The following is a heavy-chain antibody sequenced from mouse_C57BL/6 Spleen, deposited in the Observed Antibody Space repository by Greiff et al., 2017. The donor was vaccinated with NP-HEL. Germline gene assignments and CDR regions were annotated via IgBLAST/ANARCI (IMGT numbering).Heavy chain of an antibody. D-gene: IGHD2-5*01. CDR1: GFTFSDYY. J-gene: IGHJ2*01. CDR2: INYDGSST. V-gene: IGHV5-16*01. CDR3: ARGRGYYSNYYFDY. Sequence: EVQLMESEGGLVQPGSSMKLSCTASGFTFSDYYMAWVRQVPEKGLEWVANINYDGSSTYYLDSLKSRFIISRDNAKNILYLQMSSLKSEDTATYYCARGRGYYSNYYFDYWGQGTTLTVSS.